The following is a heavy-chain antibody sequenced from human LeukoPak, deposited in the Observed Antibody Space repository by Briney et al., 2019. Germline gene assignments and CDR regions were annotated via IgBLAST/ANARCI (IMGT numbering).Heavy chain of an antibody. D-gene: IGHD3-22*01. CDR2: IYPGDSDT. CDR3: ARQYYDSSGSNWFDP. J-gene: IGHJ5*02. Sequence: KVSCKASGYTFTGYYMHWVRQAPGQGLEWMGIIYPGDSDTRYSPSFQGQVTISADKSISTAYLQWSSLKASDTAMYYCARQYYDSSGSNWFDPWGQGTLVTVSS. CDR1: GYTFTGYY. V-gene: IGHV5-51*01.